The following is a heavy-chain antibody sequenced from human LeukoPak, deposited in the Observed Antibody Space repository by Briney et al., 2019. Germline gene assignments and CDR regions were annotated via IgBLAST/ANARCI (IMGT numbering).Heavy chain of an antibody. D-gene: IGHD3-22*01. Sequence: SETLSLTCTVSGYSISNNFYWAWIRQSPGKGLEWIVSINHSWSTYYNPSLKSRVTISVDTSKNQFSLKLTSVTAADTAVYYCARANYYDNSGYSRGAFDIWGQGTMVTVSS. J-gene: IGHJ3*02. CDR3: ARANYYDNSGYSRGAFDI. CDR1: GYSISNNFY. V-gene: IGHV4-38-2*02. CDR2: INHSWST.